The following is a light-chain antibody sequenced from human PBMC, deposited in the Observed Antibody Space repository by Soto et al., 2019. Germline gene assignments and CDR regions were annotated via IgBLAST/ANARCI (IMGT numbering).Light chain of an antibody. V-gene: IGKV1-12*01. CDR3: QQANSFHPT. Sequence: DIQMTQSPSSVSASVGARVTITCRASQGIRSWLAWYQQKPGKAPKFLIYAASSWQSGVPSRFIGSVSGTDFTLYYSSLQPEDFAAYYCQQANSFHPTFDQGTRLEIK. CDR1: QGIRSW. CDR2: AAS. J-gene: IGKJ5*01.